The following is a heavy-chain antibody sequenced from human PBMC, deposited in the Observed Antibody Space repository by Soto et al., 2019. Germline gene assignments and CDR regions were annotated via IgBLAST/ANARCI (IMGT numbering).Heavy chain of an antibody. V-gene: IGHV4-34*01. Sequence: QVQLQQWGAGLLKPSETLSLTCAVYGGSFSGYYWSWIRQPPGKGLEWIGEINHSGSTNYNPSLKSRVTISVDTSKNQFSLKLSSVTAADTAVYYCARRYAVLREFYGGNSLFRSYAFDIWGQGTMVTVSS. CDR3: ARRYAVLREFYGGNSLFRSYAFDI. CDR1: GGSFSGYY. J-gene: IGHJ3*02. CDR2: INHSGST. D-gene: IGHD3-3*01.